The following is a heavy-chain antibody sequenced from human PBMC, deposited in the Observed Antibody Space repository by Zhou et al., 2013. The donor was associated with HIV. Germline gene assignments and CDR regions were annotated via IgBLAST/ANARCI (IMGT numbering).Heavy chain of an antibody. CDR2: INPSGGST. CDR3: AGAGGNPPLYYYYYGMDV. V-gene: IGHV1-46*03. Sequence: QVQLVQSGAEVKKPGASVKVSCKASGYTFTSYYMHWVRQAPGQGLEWMGIINPSGGSTSYAQKFQGRVTMTRDTSTSTVYMELSSLRSEDTAVYYCAGAGGNPPLYYYYYGMDVWGQGTTVTVSS. J-gene: IGHJ6*02. D-gene: IGHD2-15*01. CDR1: GYTFTSYY.